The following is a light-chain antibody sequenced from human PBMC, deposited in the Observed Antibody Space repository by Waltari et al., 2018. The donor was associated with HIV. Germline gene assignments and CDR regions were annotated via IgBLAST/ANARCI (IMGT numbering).Light chain of an antibody. CDR1: QSVSSY. CDR2: DAS. Sequence: EIVLTQSPATLSLSPGERATLFCRASQSVSSYLAWYQQKPGQAPRLLIYDASNRATGIPARFSGSGSGTDFTLTISSLEPEDFAVYYCQQRSRKLTFGGGTKMEVK. CDR3: QQRSRKLT. V-gene: IGKV3-11*01. J-gene: IGKJ4*01.